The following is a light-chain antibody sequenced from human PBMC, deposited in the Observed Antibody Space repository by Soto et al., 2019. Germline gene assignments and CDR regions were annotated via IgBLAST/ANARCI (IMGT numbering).Light chain of an antibody. CDR2: EVT. Sequence: SALTQPPSASGSPGQSVTISCTGTSSDVGGYHYVSWYKQYPGKAPKLMIYEVTKRPSGVPDRFSGSKSGNTASLTVSGLQADDEADYYCSSYGGSNNVIFGGGAKLTVL. CDR1: SSDVGGYHY. V-gene: IGLV2-8*01. J-gene: IGLJ2*01. CDR3: SSYGGSNNVI.